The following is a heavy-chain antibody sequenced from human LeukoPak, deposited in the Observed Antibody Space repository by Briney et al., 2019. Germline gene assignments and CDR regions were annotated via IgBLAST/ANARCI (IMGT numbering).Heavy chain of an antibody. CDR2: ISSSSSYI. J-gene: IGHJ4*02. Sequence: PGGSLRLSCAASGFTFSSYSMNWVRQAPGKGLEWVSSISSSSSYIYYADSVKGRFTISRDNAKNSLYLQMNSLRAEDTAVYYCARDGGEYSNRNFDYWGQGTLVTVSS. D-gene: IGHD6-6*01. CDR3: ARDGGEYSNRNFDY. CDR1: GFTFSSYS. V-gene: IGHV3-21*01.